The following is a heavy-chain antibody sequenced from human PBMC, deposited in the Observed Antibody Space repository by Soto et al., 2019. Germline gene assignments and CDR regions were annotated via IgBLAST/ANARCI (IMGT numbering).Heavy chain of an antibody. CDR1: GFTFSSYR. J-gene: IGHJ6*02. CDR2: IWYDGSNK. Sequence: GGSLRLSCAASGFTFSSYRMHWVRQAPGKGLEWVAVIWYDGSNKYYADSVKGRFTISRDNSKNTLYLQMNSLRAEDTAVYYCARDAQVPGLYYYYGMDVWGQGTTVTVSS. D-gene: IGHD1-1*01. CDR3: ARDAQVPGLYYYYGMDV. V-gene: IGHV3-33*01.